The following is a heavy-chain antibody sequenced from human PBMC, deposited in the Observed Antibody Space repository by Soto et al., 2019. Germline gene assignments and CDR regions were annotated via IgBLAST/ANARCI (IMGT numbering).Heavy chain of an antibody. J-gene: IGHJ6*02. CDR1: GDSISSRSYY. CDR3: ARLGGWTQDYGMDV. V-gene: IGHV4-39*01. CDR2: IHYSGST. D-gene: IGHD6-19*01. Sequence: TLSLTCTVSGDSISSRSYYWGWIRQPPGQGLEWIGNIHYSGSTSYNPSLKSRATISIDTSQNQFSLKLTSVTAADTAVYYCARLGGWTQDYGMDVWGQGTTVTVSS.